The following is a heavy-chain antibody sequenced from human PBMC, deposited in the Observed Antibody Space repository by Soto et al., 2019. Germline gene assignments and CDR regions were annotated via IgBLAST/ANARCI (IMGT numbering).Heavy chain of an antibody. Sequence: QIHLVESGGGVVQPGESLRLSCAASGFSFSTYGMHWVRQAPGKGLEWVAVISYDGSNQYYEDSVKGRFTISRDNSKNTLYLQMNSLRPEDTARYYCAKGALGVTWGAFDFWGQGTLVPVSS. J-gene: IGHJ3*01. CDR2: ISYDGSNQ. CDR3: AKGALGVTWGAFDF. CDR1: GFSFSTYG. V-gene: IGHV3-30*18. D-gene: IGHD3-10*01.